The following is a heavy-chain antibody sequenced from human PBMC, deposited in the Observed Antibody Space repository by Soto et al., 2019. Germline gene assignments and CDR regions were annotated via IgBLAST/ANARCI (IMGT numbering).Heavy chain of an antibody. V-gene: IGHV3-23*01. Sequence: EVQLLESGGGLVQPGGSLRLSCAASGFTFSSYAMRWVRQAPGKGLEWVSAISGSGGSTYYADSVKGRFTISRDNSKITLYLQMNSLRAEDTAVYYCARRGSGSYYGYWGQGTLVIVSS. J-gene: IGHJ4*02. CDR2: ISGSGGST. CDR1: GFTFSSYA. D-gene: IGHD1-26*01. CDR3: ARRGSGSYYGY.